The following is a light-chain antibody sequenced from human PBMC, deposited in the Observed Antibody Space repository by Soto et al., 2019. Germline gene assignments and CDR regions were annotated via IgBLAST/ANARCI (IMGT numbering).Light chain of an antibody. J-gene: IGLJ2*01. CDR3: SSYTSSSTSVV. V-gene: IGLV2-14*01. CDR1: SSDVGGYNY. Sequence: QSALTQHASVSGSPGQSITISCTGTSSDVGGYNYVSWYQQHPGKAPKLMIYDVSKRPSGVSNRFSGSKSGNTASLTISGLQAEDDADYYCSSYTSSSTSVVFGGGTKVTVL. CDR2: DVS.